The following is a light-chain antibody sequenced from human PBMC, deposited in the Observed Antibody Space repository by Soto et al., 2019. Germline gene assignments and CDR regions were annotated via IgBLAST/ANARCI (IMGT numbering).Light chain of an antibody. J-gene: IGKJ5*01. CDR2: DAS. CDR1: QSVSSY. CDR3: QQRSNWPSIA. Sequence: EIVLTQSPATLSLSPGERATLSCRASQSVSSYLAWYQQKPGQAPRLLIYDASNRATGIPARFSGSGSGTDFTLTINRLEPEDFAVYYCQQRSNWPSIAFGQGTRLE. V-gene: IGKV3-11*01.